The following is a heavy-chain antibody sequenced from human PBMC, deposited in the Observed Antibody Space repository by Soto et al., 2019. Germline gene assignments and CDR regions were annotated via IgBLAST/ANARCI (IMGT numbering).Heavy chain of an antibody. D-gene: IGHD2-15*01. CDR1: GFTFSSYA. Sequence: GGSLRLSCAASGFTFSSYAMHGVRQAPGKGLEWGAVISYDGSNKYYADSVKGRFTISRDNSKNTLYLQMNSLRAEDTAVYYCARDRVVVVDVSYYYYSGYAVSGQGTTVTVSS. V-gene: IGHV3-30-3*01. CDR3: ARDRVVVVDVSYYYYSGYAV. J-gene: IGHJ6*02. CDR2: ISYDGSNK.